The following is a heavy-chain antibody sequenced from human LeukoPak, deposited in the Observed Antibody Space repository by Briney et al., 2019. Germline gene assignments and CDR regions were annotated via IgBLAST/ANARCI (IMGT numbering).Heavy chain of an antibody. V-gene: IGHV4-34*01. CDR1: GGPFSGYF. CDR2: IHNSGTT. D-gene: IGHD3-10*01. Sequence: KASETLSLTCAVSGGPFSGYFWSWIRQSSGKGLEWIGEIHNSGTTNYNPSLNCRVTISEDTSKNQFYLNLSSVTAADTAVYYCARRYYYNWGSFPFDFWGQGTLDTVSS. J-gene: IGHJ4*02. CDR3: ARRYYYNWGSFPFDF.